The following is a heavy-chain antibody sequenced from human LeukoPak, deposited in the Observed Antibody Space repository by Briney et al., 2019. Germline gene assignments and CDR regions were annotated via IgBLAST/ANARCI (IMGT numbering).Heavy chain of an antibody. D-gene: IGHD2-2*01. V-gene: IGHV4-34*01. CDR2: INHSGST. CDR1: GGSFSGYH. J-gene: IGHJ4*02. CDR3: ARGRRVCPLQYCSRNFDY. Sequence: WGTLSLTCAVYGGSFSGYHWSWIRQPPGKGLEWVGEINHSGSTNYNPSLNSRLTISVDTSKNQFSLKLSSVTAADTAVYYCARGRRVCPLQYCSRNFDYWGQGTLVTVSS.